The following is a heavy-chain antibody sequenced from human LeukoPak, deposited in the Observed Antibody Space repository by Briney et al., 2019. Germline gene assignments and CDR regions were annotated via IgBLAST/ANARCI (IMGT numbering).Heavy chain of an antibody. J-gene: IGHJ5*02. CDR2: ISSSGSTI. V-gene: IGHV3-11*01. Sequence: KPGGSLRLSCAASGFTFSDYYMSWIRQAPGKGLEWVSYISSSGSTIYYADSVKGRFTISRDNAKNSLYLQMNSLRAGDTAVYYCARASSSSWTGVNWFDPWGQGTLVTVSS. CDR3: ARASSSSWTGVNWFDP. D-gene: IGHD6-13*01. CDR1: GFTFSDYY.